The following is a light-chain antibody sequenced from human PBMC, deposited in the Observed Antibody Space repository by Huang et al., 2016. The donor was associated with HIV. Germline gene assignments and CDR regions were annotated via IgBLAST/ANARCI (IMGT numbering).Light chain of an antibody. CDR2: GAS. J-gene: IGKJ5*01. CDR1: QSVNKN. V-gene: IGKV3D-15*01. CDR3: QQYDKWPPIT. Sequence: IVMTQSPATLSVSPGERATLSCRASQSVNKNLAWYQQKPGQAPRLLIYGASTRATGIPARFSGSGSGTEFTLTISSLQFEDFAVYYCQQYDKWPPITFGQGTRLEIK.